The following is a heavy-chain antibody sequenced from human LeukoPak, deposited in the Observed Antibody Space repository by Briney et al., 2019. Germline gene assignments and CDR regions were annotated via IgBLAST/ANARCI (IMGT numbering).Heavy chain of an antibody. CDR2: IYYSGST. CDR1: GGSISSYY. CDR3: ARDLGVMVRAFDI. V-gene: IGHV4-59*01. J-gene: IGHJ3*02. Sequence: SETLSLTCTVPGGSISSYYWSWIRQPPGKRLEWIGYIYYSGSTSYNPSLTSRVTISVDTSKNQISLKLSSVTAADTAVYYCARDLGVMVRAFDIWGQGTMVTVSS. D-gene: IGHD5-18*01.